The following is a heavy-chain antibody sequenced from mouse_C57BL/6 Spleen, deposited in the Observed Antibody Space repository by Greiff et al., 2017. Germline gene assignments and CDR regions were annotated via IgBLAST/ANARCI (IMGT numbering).Heavy chain of an antibody. CDR2: ISSGGDYI. J-gene: IGHJ2*01. D-gene: IGHD2-4*01. CDR1: GFTFSSYA. CDR3: TRAGVYDYALDY. V-gene: IGHV5-9-1*02. Sequence: EVQVVESGEGLVKPGGSLKLSCAASGFTFSSYAMSWVRQTPEKRLEWVAYISSGGDYIYYADTVKGRFTISRDNARNTLYLQMSSLKSEDTAMYYCTRAGVYDYALDYWGQGTTLTVSS.